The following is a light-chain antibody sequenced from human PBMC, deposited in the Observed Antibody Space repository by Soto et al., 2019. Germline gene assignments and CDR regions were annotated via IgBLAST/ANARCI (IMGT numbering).Light chain of an antibody. CDR3: QQYKSYSPRT. Sequence: DIQMTQSPSTLSASFGDRVTITCRASQSISGSFAWYQQKPGKAPKLLISDASRLESGVPSSFSGSGSGTEFTLTIRSLQPADFATYYCQQYKSYSPRTFGQGTKVDIK. CDR2: DAS. J-gene: IGKJ1*01. CDR1: QSISGS. V-gene: IGKV1-5*01.